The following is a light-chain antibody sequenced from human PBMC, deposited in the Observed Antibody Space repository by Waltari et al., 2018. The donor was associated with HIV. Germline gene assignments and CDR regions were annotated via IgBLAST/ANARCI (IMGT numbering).Light chain of an antibody. V-gene: IGLV5-45*03. CDR1: SGVNVQPYR. Sequence: QAVLTQPFSLSASPGASASLSCTLRSGVNVQPYRIYWYQQSPGSPPRYLLRSQSESDKELGSGIPSRFTGATDVPANAGNLVISGLQSEDEADYYCMIWYGNIWVFGGGTKLTV. CDR3: MIWYGNIWV. CDR2: SQSESDK. J-gene: IGLJ3*02.